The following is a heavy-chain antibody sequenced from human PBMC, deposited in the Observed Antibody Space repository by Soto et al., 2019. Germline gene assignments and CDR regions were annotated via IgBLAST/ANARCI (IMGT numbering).Heavy chain of an antibody. CDR2: INAGNGNT. CDR1: GYTFTSYA. J-gene: IGHJ6*02. D-gene: IGHD5-12*01. V-gene: IGHV1-3*01. Sequence: VKVSCKASGYTFTSYAMHWVRQAPGQRLEWMGWINAGNGNTKYSQKFQGRVTITRDTSASTAYMELSSLRSEDTAVYYCARVDGSDYYYYYGMDVWGQGTTVTVSS. CDR3: ARVDGSDYYYYYGMDV.